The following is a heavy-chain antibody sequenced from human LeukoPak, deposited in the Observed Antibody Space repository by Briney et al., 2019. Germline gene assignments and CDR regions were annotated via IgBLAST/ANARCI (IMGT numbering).Heavy chain of an antibody. CDR1: GFTFSSYE. V-gene: IGHV3-48*03. CDR2: ISSSGSTI. CDR3: ARAGYCSSTSCPSAGFYYYYYMDV. D-gene: IGHD2-2*01. J-gene: IGHJ6*03. Sequence: GGSLRLSCAASGFTFSSYEMNWVRQAPGKGLEWVSYISSSGSTIYYADSVKGRFTTSRDNAKNSLYLQMNSLRAEDTAVYYCARAGYCSSTSCPSAGFYYYYYMDVWGKGTTVTVSS.